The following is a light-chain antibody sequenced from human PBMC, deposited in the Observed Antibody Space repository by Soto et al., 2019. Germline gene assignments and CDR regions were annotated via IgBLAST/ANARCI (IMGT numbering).Light chain of an antibody. CDR1: QSVNNNY. V-gene: IGKV3-20*01. Sequence: ELVLTQSPGTLSLSPGERATLSCRASQSVNNNYLAWYQRQPGQAPRLLIYGASSRATGIPDRFSGSGSGTDFTLTISRLEPEDFAVYYCQQYNSWPLTFGGGTKVEIK. CDR2: GAS. J-gene: IGKJ4*01. CDR3: QQYNSWPLT.